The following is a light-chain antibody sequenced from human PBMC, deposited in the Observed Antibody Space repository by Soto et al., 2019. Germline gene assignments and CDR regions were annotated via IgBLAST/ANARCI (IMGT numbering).Light chain of an antibody. Sequence: QSALAQPVSVSGSPGQSITISCTGTTNDFDLYKYVSWYQQHPGKAPKLLIFDVNHRPSGVSNRFSGSKSANTASLTISGLQAEDEADYYCSSSTSRTTRVFGGGTKLPS. CDR3: SSSTSRTTRV. CDR1: TNDFDLYKY. V-gene: IGLV2-14*03. CDR2: DVN. J-gene: IGLJ2*01.